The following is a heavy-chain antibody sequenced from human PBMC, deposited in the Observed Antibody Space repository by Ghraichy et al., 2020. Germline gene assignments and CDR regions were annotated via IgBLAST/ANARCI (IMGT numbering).Heavy chain of an antibody. CDR2: IYYSGST. CDR3: ARDGYYDSSGYYYELSLLSY. Sequence: SQTLSLTCTVSGGSISSYYWSWIRQPPGKGLEWIGYIYYSGSTNYNPSLKSRVTISVDTSKNQFSLKLSSVTAADTAVYYCARDGYYDSSGYYYELSLLSYWGQGTLVTVSS. J-gene: IGHJ4*02. V-gene: IGHV4-59*01. CDR1: GGSISSYY. D-gene: IGHD3-22*01.